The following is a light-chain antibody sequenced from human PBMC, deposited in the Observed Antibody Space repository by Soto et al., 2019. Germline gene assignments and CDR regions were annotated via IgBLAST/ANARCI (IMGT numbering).Light chain of an antibody. CDR3: SSYSISDTPYV. CDR1: STDIGYHTY. J-gene: IGLJ1*01. CDR2: EVS. V-gene: IGLV2-14*01. Sequence: QSALTQTPSVSGSPELSFTISCTRTSTDIGYHTYVSWYQQHTGKAPELLIFEVSSRPSGISDRFSGSKSGNTASLTISGLQAEDEADYYCSSYSISDTPYVFGGGTKVTVL.